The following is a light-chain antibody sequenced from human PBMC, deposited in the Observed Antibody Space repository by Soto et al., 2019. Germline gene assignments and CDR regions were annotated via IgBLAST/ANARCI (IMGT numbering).Light chain of an antibody. CDR3: QQRSNWPPLT. CDR2: DAS. V-gene: IGKV3-11*01. Sequence: DIVLTQSPGTLSLSPGETAALSCRASQSVNNYLAWYQQKPGQAPRLLIYDASNRATGIPARFSGSGSGTDFTLTISSVEPEDFAVYYCQQRSNWPPLTFGQGTRLEI. J-gene: IGKJ5*01. CDR1: QSVNNY.